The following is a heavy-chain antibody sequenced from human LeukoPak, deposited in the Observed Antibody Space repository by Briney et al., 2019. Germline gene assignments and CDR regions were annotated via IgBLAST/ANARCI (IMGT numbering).Heavy chain of an antibody. CDR3: AREYSTSSTAFDI. CDR1: GGSFSGYY. CDR2: INHSGNT. J-gene: IGHJ3*02. Sequence: SETLSLTCAVYGGSFSGYYWSWIRQSPRKGLEWIGEINHSGNTNYNPSLKSRVTISIDTSKNQLSLKLSSVTAADTAVYYCAREYSTSSTAFDIWGQGTMVTVSS. V-gene: IGHV4-34*01. D-gene: IGHD6-6*01.